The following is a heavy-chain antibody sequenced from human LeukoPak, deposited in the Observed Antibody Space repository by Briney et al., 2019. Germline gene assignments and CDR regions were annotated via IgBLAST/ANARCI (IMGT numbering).Heavy chain of an antibody. CDR1: GYTFTGYY. J-gene: IGHJ6*02. CDR3: ARGAGGDYRVIYYYYGMDV. CDR2: INPNSGGT. D-gene: IGHD4-17*01. V-gene: IGHV1-2*02. Sequence: ASVKVSCKASGYTFTGYYMHWVRQAPGQGLEWMGWINPNSGGTNYAQKFQGRVTMPRDTSISTAYMELSRLRSDDTAVYYCARGAGGDYRVIYYYYGMDVWGQGTTVTVSS.